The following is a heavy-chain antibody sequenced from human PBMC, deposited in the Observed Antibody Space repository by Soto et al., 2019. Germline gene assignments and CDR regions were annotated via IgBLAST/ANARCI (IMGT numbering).Heavy chain of an antibody. D-gene: IGHD2-21*01. Sequence: QVTLKESGPVLVKPTEPLTLTCTVSGFSLSNARMGVSWIRQPPGKALEWLAHIFSNDEKSYSTSLKSRLTISKETSKGQVVLTMANMDPVDTDTYYCARILIAYGVFDYWGQGTLVTVSS. CDR1: GFSLSNARMG. J-gene: IGHJ4*02. CDR3: ARILIAYGVFDY. CDR2: IFSNDEK. V-gene: IGHV2-26*01.